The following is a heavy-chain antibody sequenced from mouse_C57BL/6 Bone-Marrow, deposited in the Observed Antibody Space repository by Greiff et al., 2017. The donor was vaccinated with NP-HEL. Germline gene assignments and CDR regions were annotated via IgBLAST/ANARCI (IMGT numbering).Heavy chain of an antibody. CDR1: GYAFTNYL. CDR2: INPGSGGT. Sequence: VQLQQSGAELVRPGTSVKVSCKASGYAFTNYLIEWVKQRPGQGLEWIGVINPGSGGTNYKEKLKGKATLTADKAYHTASMQLSSLTSEDSAVYLCARAGIYYGLYWYFDFWGTGTTVTVSS. V-gene: IGHV1-54*01. J-gene: IGHJ1*03. CDR3: ARAGIYYGLYWYFDF. D-gene: IGHD1-2*01.